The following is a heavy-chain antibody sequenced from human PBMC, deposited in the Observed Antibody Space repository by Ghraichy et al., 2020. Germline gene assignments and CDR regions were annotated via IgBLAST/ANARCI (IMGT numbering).Heavy chain of an antibody. Sequence: GGSLRLSCAASGFTFSSCSMNWVRQAPGKGLEWVSSISSSNSFIYYADSVKGRFTISRDNAKNSLYLQMNSLRAEDTAVYYCARDPPRGDVGLPAPGTFDIWGTGTKVTVSP. CDR1: GFTFSSCS. V-gene: IGHV3-21*01. J-gene: IGHJ3*02. D-gene: IGHD3-16*01. CDR3: ARDPPRGDVGLPAPGTFDI. CDR2: ISSSNSFI.